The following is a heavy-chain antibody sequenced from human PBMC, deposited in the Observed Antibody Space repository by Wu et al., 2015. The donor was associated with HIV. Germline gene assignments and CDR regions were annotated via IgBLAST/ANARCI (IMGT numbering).Heavy chain of an antibody. J-gene: IGHJ4*02. V-gene: IGHV1-2*02. CDR1: GYTFTGYY. CDR2: INPNSGGT. CDR3: ATPSALSQYAPRAFDY. Sequence: QVQLVQSGAEVKKPGASVKVSCKASGYTFTGYYMHWVRQAPGQGLEWMGWINPNSGGTNYAQKFQGRVTMTRDTSISTAYMELSRLRSDDTAVYYCATPSALSQYAPRAFDYWGQGTLVTVSS. D-gene: IGHD2-2*01.